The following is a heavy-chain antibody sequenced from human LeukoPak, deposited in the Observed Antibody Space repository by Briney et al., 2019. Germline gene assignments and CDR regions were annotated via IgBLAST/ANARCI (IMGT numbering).Heavy chain of an antibody. CDR1: GYTFITYY. CDR2: ISAYNGNT. D-gene: IGHD3-10*01. V-gene: IGHV1-18*01. J-gene: IGHJ4*02. Sequence: ASVKVSCKTSGYTFITYYIHWVRQAPGQGLEWMGWISAYNGNTNYAQKLQGRVTMTTDTSTSTAYMELRSLRSDDTAVYYCAREVDYYGSADYFDYWGQGTLVTVSS. CDR3: AREVDYYGSADYFDY.